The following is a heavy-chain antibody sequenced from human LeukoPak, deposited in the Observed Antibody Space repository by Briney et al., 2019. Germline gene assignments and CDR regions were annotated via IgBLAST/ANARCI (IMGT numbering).Heavy chain of an antibody. V-gene: IGHV4-39*01. Sequence: GSLRLSCAASGFTFSSYGMSWVRQAPGKGLEWIGSIYYSGTTYYNPSLKSRVTISVDTSKNQFSLKLSSVTAADTALYYCAKHYMGSSYNHGLDCWGQGTLVTVSS. CDR3: AKHYMGSSYNHGLDC. CDR1: GFTFSSYG. D-gene: IGHD3-10*01. CDR2: IYYSGTT. J-gene: IGHJ4*02.